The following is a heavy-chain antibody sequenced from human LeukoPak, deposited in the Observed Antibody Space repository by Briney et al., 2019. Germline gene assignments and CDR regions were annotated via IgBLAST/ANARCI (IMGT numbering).Heavy chain of an antibody. D-gene: IGHD3-22*01. J-gene: IGHJ4*02. V-gene: IGHV4-38-2*01. CDR1: GYSISSGYY. Sequence: PSETLSLTCAVSGYSISSGYYWGWIRPPPGKGLEGLGSIYHSGSTYYNPSLKSRVTISVDPSKNQFSLKLSSVTAADTAVYYCARLSPQTRIVPPSFFDYWGQGTLVTVSS. CDR2: IYHSGST. CDR3: ARLSPQTRIVPPSFFDY.